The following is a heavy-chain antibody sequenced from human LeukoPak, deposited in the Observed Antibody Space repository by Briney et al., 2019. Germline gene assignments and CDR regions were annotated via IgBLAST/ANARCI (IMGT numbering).Heavy chain of an antibody. CDR1: GGSMSSSGYY. CDR2: IYYSGTT. J-gene: IGHJ5*02. Sequence: PSETLSLTCTVSGGSMSSSGYYWGWIRQPPGKGLEWIGSIYYSGTTYYNPSLKSRVTISVDTSKNQFSLKLSSVTAADTAVYYCARGRDYSNYVAGWFDPWGQGTLVTVSS. V-gene: IGHV4-39*07. D-gene: IGHD4-11*01. CDR3: ARGRDYSNYVAGWFDP.